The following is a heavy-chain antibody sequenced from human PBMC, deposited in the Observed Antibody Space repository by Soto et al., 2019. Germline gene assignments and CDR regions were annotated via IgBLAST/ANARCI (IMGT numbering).Heavy chain of an antibody. CDR3: ARGMYSGSQTGGLEFDY. D-gene: IGHD1-26*01. CDR1: GGSISSGGYS. Sequence: QLQLQESGSGLVKPSQTLSLSCAVSGGSISSGGYSWSWIRQPPGKGLEWIGYFYHSGSTYYNPSLKSRVTISVDRFKNQFSLKLSSVTAADTAVYYCARGMYSGSQTGGLEFDYWGQGTLVTVSS. J-gene: IGHJ4*02. V-gene: IGHV4-30-2*01. CDR2: FYHSGST.